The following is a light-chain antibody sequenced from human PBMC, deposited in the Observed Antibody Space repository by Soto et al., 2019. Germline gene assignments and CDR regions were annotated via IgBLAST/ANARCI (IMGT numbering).Light chain of an antibody. CDR1: QSVSSSY. V-gene: IGKV3-20*01. CDR3: QQYGRTPYT. J-gene: IGKJ2*01. Sequence: EIVLPQSPGTLSLSPGERATLSCRASQSVSSSYLAWYQHKPGQAPGLLIYGASSRATGIPDRFSGSGSGTDFTLTNSRLEPEDFAVYYCQQYGRTPYTFGQGTKLEIK. CDR2: GAS.